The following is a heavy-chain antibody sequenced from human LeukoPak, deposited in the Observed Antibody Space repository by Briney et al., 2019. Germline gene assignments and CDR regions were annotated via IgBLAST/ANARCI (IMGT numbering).Heavy chain of an antibody. Sequence: SETLSLTCAVYGGSFSGYYWSWIRQPPGKGLERIGEINHSGSTNYNPSLKSRVTISVDKSKNQFSLKLGSVTAADTAVYYCARRASGWSQNSPFDPWGQGTLVTVSS. CDR3: ARRASGWSQNSPFDP. D-gene: IGHD6-19*01. V-gene: IGHV4-34*01. CDR1: GGSFSGYY. CDR2: INHSGST. J-gene: IGHJ5*02.